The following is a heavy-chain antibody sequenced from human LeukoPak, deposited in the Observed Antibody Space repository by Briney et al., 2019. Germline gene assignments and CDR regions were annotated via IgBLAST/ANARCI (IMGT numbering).Heavy chain of an antibody. D-gene: IGHD2-15*01. J-gene: IGHJ4*02. CDR3: AKDLGPKDIVWAQRAEGCPSD. V-gene: IGHV3-30*02. CDR1: GFTFSSYG. CDR2: IRYDGSNK. Sequence: GGSLRLSCAASGFTFSSYGMHWVRRAPGKGLEWVAFIRYDGSNKYYADSVKGRFTITRDNSKNTLYLQMNSLRAEDTAVYYCAKDLGPKDIVWAQRAEGCPSDWGQGTLVTVSS.